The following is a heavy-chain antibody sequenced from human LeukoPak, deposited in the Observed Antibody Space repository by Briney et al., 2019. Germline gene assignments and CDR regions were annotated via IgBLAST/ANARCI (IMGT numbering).Heavy chain of an antibody. V-gene: IGHV3-30*02. Sequence: AGGSLRLSCAASGFTFSSYGMHWVRQAPGKGLEWVAFIRYDGSNKYYADSVKGRFTISRDNSKNTLYLQMNSLRAEDTAVFYCAKGIVVVPTGGYFDYWGQGTLVTVSS. J-gene: IGHJ4*02. CDR3: AKGIVVVPTGGYFDY. CDR2: IRYDGSNK. CDR1: GFTFSSYG. D-gene: IGHD2-2*01.